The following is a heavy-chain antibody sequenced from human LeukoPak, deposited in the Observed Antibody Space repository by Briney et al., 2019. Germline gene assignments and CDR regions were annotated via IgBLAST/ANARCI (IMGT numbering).Heavy chain of an antibody. J-gene: IGHJ6*02. CDR2: INRNGGST. Sequence: GGSLRLSCAASGFTFSDYDMSWIRQAPWKGLEWVSGINRNGGSTGHADSVKGRFTISRDNAKNSLYLQMNSLGAEDTALYYCARDVLLWFGETRNYGMDVWGQGTTVTVSS. CDR1: GFTFSDYD. V-gene: IGHV3-20*04. D-gene: IGHD3-10*01. CDR3: ARDVLLWFGETRNYGMDV.